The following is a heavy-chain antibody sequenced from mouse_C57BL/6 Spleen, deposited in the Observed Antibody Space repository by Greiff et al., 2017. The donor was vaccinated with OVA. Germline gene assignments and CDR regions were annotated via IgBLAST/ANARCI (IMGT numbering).Heavy chain of an antibody. Sequence: VQLQQPGAELVKPGASVKLSCKASGYTFTSSWMHWVKQRPGQGLEWIGMLHPNSGSTTYNEKFKSKATLTVDKSTSTAYMLLSSLTSEDSAVYYCARLGLYDYDGYFDVWGTGTTVTVSS. CDR3: ARLGLYDYDGYFDV. V-gene: IGHV1-64*01. J-gene: IGHJ1*03. CDR1: GYTFTSSW. CDR2: LHPNSGST. D-gene: IGHD2-4*01.